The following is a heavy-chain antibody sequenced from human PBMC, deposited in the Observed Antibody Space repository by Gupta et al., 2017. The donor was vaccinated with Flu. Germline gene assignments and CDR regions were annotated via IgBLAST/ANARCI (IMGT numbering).Heavy chain of an antibody. J-gene: IGHJ4*02. CDR1: GGSVNRGSYY. Sequence: QVQLQESGPGLVKPSETLSLTCTVSGGSVNRGSYYWSWIRQPPGKGLEWIGFIYYSGSTNYNPSLKSRVTISLDTSKNQFSLRLSSVTAADTAVYYCARGFWSSYYLDYWGQGTLVTVSS. D-gene: IGHD3-3*01. CDR2: IYYSGST. CDR3: ARGFWSSYYLDY. V-gene: IGHV4-61*01.